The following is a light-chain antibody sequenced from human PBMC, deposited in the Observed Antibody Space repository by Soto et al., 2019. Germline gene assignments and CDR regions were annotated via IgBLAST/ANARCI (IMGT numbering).Light chain of an antibody. CDR1: QSVSSY. CDR2: DTS. Sequence: EIVLTQSPATLSLSPGEGATLSCRASQSVSSYLAWYQQKPGQAPRLLIYDTSNRATGIPAMFSGSGSGTDFTLIISSLEPEDFAVYYCQQRSNWPVTFGLGTKVEV. J-gene: IGKJ1*01. CDR3: QQRSNWPVT. V-gene: IGKV3-11*01.